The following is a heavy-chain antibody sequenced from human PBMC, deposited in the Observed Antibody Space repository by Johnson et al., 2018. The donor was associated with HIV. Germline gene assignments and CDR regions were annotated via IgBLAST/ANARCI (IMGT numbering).Heavy chain of an antibody. CDR3: ARMAWLQQLRLRGGAFDI. Sequence: VQLVEFGGGVVQPGRSLRLSCAASGFTFSSYAMHWVRQAPGKGLEWVAVISYDGSNKYYADSVKGRFTISRDNSKNTLYLQMNSLRAEDTAVYYCARMAWLQQLRLRGGAFDIWGQGTMVTVSS. CDR2: ISYDGSNK. D-gene: IGHD5-24*01. J-gene: IGHJ3*02. CDR1: GFTFSSYA. V-gene: IGHV3-30*04.